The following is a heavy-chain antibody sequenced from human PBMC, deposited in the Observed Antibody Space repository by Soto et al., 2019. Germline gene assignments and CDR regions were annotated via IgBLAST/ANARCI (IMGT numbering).Heavy chain of an antibody. CDR1: GGSFSGYY. CDR3: ARDPIVVVSHGFGYAFDI. Sequence: SSETLSLTCTVYGGSFSGYYWSWIRQHPGKGLEWIGYIYYSGSTYYNPSLKSRVTISVDTSKNQFSLKLSSVTAADTAVYYCARDPIVVVSHGFGYAFDICGQGTMVTVSS. CDR2: IYYSGST. D-gene: IGHD2-15*01. V-gene: IGHV4-31*03. J-gene: IGHJ3*02.